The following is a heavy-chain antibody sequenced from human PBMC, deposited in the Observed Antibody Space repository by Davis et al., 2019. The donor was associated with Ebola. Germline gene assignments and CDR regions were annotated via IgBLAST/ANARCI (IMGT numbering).Heavy chain of an antibody. CDR2: IYYSGST. V-gene: IGHV4-59*12. CDR3: ARGLGSRVDY. CDR1: GGSISSYY. D-gene: IGHD2-15*01. J-gene: IGHJ4*02. Sequence: MPSETLSLTCTVSGGSISSYYWSWIRQPPGKGLEWIGYIYYSGSTYYNPSLKSRVTISVDTSKNQFSLKLSSVTAADTAVYYCARGLGSRVDYWGQGTLVTVSS.